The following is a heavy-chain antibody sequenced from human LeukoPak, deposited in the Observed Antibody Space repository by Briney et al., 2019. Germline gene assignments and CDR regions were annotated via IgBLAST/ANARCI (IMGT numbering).Heavy chain of an antibody. Sequence: SETLSLTCTVSGGSISSSSYYWGWIRQPPGKGLEWIGSIYYSGSTYYNPSLKSRVTISVDTSKNQFSLKLSSVTAADTAVYYRAREDTPGYGMDVWGQGTTVTVSS. CDR2: IYYSGST. V-gene: IGHV4-39*07. CDR1: GGSISSSSYY. CDR3: AREDTPGYGMDV. J-gene: IGHJ6*02. D-gene: IGHD2-15*01.